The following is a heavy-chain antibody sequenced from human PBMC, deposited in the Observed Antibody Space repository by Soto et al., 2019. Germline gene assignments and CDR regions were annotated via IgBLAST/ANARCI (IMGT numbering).Heavy chain of an antibody. D-gene: IGHD3-10*01. Sequence: SETLSLTCTVSGGSIHSYYWTWIRQPPGKALECIGYIHHSGSTNYNSSLESRVTMSVDTSKNQFSLKLSSVTAADTALYYCARARLSRSWWFDPWGQGTLVTVSS. CDR1: GGSIHSYY. J-gene: IGHJ5*02. CDR3: ARARLSRSWWFDP. V-gene: IGHV4-59*01. CDR2: IHHSGST.